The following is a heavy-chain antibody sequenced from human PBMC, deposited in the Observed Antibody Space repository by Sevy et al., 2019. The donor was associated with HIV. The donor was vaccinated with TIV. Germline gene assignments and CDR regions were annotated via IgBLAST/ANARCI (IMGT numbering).Heavy chain of an antibody. J-gene: IGHJ3*02. CDR2: ISSSGSTI. Sequence: GGSLRLSCAASGFTFSSYEMNWVRQAPGKGLEWVSYISSSGSTIYYADSVKGRFTISRDNAKNSLYLQMNSLRAEDTAVYYCARMYYYGSGSYQDAFDIWGQGQWSPSPQ. V-gene: IGHV3-48*03. CDR1: GFTFSSYE. CDR3: ARMYYYGSGSYQDAFDI. D-gene: IGHD3-10*01.